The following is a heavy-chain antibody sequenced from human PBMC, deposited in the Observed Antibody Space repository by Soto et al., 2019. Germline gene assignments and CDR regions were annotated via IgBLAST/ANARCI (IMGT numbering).Heavy chain of an antibody. D-gene: IGHD6-19*01. J-gene: IGHJ3*02. V-gene: IGHV3-23*01. CDR1: GFTFSSYA. Sequence: EVQLLESGGGLVQPGGSLRLSCAASGFTFSSYAMSWVRQAPGKGLEWVSAISGSGGTTYYADSVKGRFTFSRDNAKNTLYLQMNSLRADYTAVYYCAKAANGWFSAFDIWGQGTMVTVSS. CDR3: AKAANGWFSAFDI. CDR2: ISGSGGTT.